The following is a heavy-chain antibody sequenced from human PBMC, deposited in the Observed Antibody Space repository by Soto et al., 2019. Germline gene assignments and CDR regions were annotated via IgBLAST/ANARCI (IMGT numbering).Heavy chain of an antibody. CDR2: INHSGST. D-gene: IGHD2-2*01. CDR3: ARGRDIVVVPAANYYMDV. Sequence: SETLSLTSAVYGGSFSGYYWSWIRQPPGKGLECIGEINHSGSTNYNPSLKSRVTISVDTSKNQFSLKLSSVTAADTAVYYCARGRDIVVVPAANYYMDVWGKGTTVTVSS. V-gene: IGHV4-34*01. J-gene: IGHJ6*03. CDR1: GGSFSGYY.